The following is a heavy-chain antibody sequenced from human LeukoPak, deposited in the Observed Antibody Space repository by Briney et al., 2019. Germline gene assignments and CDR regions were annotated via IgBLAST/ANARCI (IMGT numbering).Heavy chain of an antibody. CDR2: VRGSGGTT. D-gene: IGHD4-23*01. V-gene: IGHV3-23*01. Sequence: GGSLRLSCAASGFTFSSYAMYWVRQAPGKGLEWVSVVRGSGGTTYYADSVKGRFTISIDNSKNTLYLQMNSLRAEDTAVYYCARDARDGYGGNPFDYWGQGTLVTVSS. CDR3: ARDARDGYGGNPFDY. CDR1: GFTFSSYA. J-gene: IGHJ4*02.